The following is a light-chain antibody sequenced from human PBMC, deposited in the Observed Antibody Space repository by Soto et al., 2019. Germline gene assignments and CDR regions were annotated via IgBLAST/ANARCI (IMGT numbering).Light chain of an antibody. J-gene: IGLJ1*01. CDR1: SSDFGGYNY. V-gene: IGLV2-14*03. CDR3: CSYTSSSTPWV. Sequence: QSALTQPASVSGSPGQSITTSCTGTSSDFGGYNYVSWYQQHPGKAPKLMIYDVSDRPSGVSNRFSASKSGNTASLTISGLQAEDEADYYCCSYTSSSTPWVFGTGTKVT. CDR2: DVS.